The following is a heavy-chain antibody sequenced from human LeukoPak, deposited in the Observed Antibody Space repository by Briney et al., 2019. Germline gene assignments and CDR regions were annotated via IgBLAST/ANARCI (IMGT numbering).Heavy chain of an antibody. CDR2: IYYSGST. D-gene: IGHD4-23*01. J-gene: IGHJ3*02. Sequence: SETLSLTCAVSGGSINNYYWSWIRQPPGKGLEWIGYIYYSGSTNYNPSLKSRVTMSVDTSKNQFSLKLSSVTAADTAVYYCARHQRGNSDAFDIWGQGTMVTVSS. CDR3: ARHQRGNSDAFDI. CDR1: GGSINNYY. V-gene: IGHV4-59*01.